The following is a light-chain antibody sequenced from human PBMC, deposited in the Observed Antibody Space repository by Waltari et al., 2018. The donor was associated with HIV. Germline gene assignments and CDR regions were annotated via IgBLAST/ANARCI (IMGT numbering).Light chain of an antibody. V-gene: IGLV1-51*01. CDR2: DND. Sequence: SVLPHPHSVSAAPAQSVSVSCSVPSPTIGCSCVTWYKHFPGTAPKLLIYDNDQRPSGIPDRFSGSKSGTSTTLGISGLQTGDEADYYCGTWDNSLGAVLFGGGTKLTVL. CDR1: SPTIGCSC. J-gene: IGLJ2*01. CDR3: GTWDNSLGAVL.